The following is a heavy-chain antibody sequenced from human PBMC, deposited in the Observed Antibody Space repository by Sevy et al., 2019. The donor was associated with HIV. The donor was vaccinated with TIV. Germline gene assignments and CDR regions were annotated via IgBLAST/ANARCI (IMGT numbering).Heavy chain of an antibody. CDR1: GFTFNSHT. CDR2: ISSSSSYI. V-gene: IGHV3-21*01. CDR3: ARVKDYGDYGAFDI. Sequence: GGSLRLSCAGSGFTFNSHTMNWVRQAPGKGLEWVSSISSSSSYIYYGYSVKGRFTISRDNAKSSLFLQMNSLRAEDTAIYFCARVKDYGDYGAFDIWGQGTMVTVSS. J-gene: IGHJ3*02. D-gene: IGHD4-17*01.